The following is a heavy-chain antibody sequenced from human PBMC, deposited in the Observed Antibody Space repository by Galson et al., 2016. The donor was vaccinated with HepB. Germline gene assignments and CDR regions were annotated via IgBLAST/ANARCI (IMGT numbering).Heavy chain of an antibody. D-gene: IGHD6-19*01. CDR1: GYSFTSYW. V-gene: IGHV5-51*01. CDR2: IYPGDSDI. J-gene: IGHJ5*02. CDR3: ARKALGGIAVAGNKWFDP. Sequence: QSGAEVKKPGESLKISCKGSGYSFTSYWIGWVRQMPGKGLEWMGIIYPGDSDIRYSPSFQGQVTISADKSISTAYLQWSSLKASDTAMYYCARKALGGIAVAGNKWFDPWGQGTLVTVSS.